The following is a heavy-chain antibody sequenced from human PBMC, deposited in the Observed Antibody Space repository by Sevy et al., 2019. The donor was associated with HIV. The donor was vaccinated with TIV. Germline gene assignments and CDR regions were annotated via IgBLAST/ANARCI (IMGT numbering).Heavy chain of an antibody. CDR2: ISSSSNYI. CDR1: GFTFSRSS. D-gene: IGHD3-10*01. CDR3: AGDRREMVKGADDSFHI. V-gene: IGHV3-21*01. J-gene: IGHJ3*02. Sequence: GGSLRLSCIASGFTFSRSSMNWVRQAPGKGLEWVSSISSSSNYIYYADSMKGRFTISRDNAKNSLYLQMNSLRAEDTAVYYCAGDRREMVKGADDSFHIWGQGTMFTVSS.